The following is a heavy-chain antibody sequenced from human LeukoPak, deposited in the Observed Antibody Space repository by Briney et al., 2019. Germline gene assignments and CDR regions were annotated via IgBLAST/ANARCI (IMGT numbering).Heavy chain of an antibody. CDR2: ISSSGTTI. Sequence: GRSLRLSCAASGFTFSDYYMSWIRQAPGKGLEWVSYISSSGTTIYYADSVKGRFTISRDNGQSSLYLQMNSLRAEDTAVYYCARDPRGAVVPGAMGVWGKGTTVTVSS. CDR1: GFTFSDYY. J-gene: IGHJ6*04. D-gene: IGHD2-2*01. V-gene: IGHV3-11*01. CDR3: ARDPRGAVVPGAMGV.